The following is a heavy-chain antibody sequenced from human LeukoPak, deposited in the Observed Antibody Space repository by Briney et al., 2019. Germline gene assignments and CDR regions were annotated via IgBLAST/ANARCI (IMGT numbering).Heavy chain of an antibody. D-gene: IGHD3-10*01. CDR3: ARVPALWFRELSAVYYGMDV. V-gene: IGHV1-18*01. CDR2: ISAYNGNT. CDR1: GYTFTSYG. Sequence: GASVKVSCKASGYTFTSYGISWVRQAPGQGLEWMGWISAYNGNTNYAQKLQGRVTMTTDTSTSTAYMELRSLRSDDTAVYYCARVPALWFRELSAVYYGMDVWGQGTTVTVSS. J-gene: IGHJ6*02.